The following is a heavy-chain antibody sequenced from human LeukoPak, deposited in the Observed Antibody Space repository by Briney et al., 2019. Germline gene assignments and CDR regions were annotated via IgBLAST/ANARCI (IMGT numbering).Heavy chain of an antibody. J-gene: IGHJ4*02. D-gene: IGHD3-22*01. V-gene: IGHV3-23*01. CDR3: AKVTGSSTYYPLDY. CDR2: LSGSGGTT. Sequence: PGGSLRLSCEASGFTFTSYDMSWVRQAPGKGLEWVSTLSGSGGTTYYADSVKGRFTISRDNSENTLYLQMNSLRAEDTAVYYCAKVTGSSTYYPLDYWGQGTLVTVSS. CDR1: GFTFTSYD.